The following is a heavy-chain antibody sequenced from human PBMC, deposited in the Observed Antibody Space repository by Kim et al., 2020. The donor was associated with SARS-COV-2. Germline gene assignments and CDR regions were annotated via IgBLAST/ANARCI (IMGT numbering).Heavy chain of an antibody. CDR1: GLTFDDYA. CDR3: ARDMGPPTRIAAAGSGYFDL. V-gene: IGHV3-9*01. J-gene: IGHJ2*01. CDR2: ISWNSGFI. Sequence: GGSLRLSCAASGLTFDDYAMHWVRQAPGKGLEWVSGISWNSGFIGFADSVKGRFTISRDNARNSLYLQMNSLRAEDTALYYCARDMGPPTRIAAAGSGYFDLWGRGTLVTVSS. D-gene: IGHD6-13*01.